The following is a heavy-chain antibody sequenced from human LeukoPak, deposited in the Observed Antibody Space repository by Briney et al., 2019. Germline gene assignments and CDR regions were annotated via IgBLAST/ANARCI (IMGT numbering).Heavy chain of an antibody. CDR3: ARGGYSGSDWTT. CDR2: IYYSGST. J-gene: IGHJ5*02. D-gene: IGHD5-12*01. Sequence: SETLSLTCTVSGGSISSYYWSWIRRPPGKGLEWIGYIYYSGSTNYNPSLKSRVTISVDTSKNQFSLKVSSVTAADTAVYYCARGGYSGSDWTTWGQGTRVTVSS. CDR1: GGSISSYY. V-gene: IGHV4-59*08.